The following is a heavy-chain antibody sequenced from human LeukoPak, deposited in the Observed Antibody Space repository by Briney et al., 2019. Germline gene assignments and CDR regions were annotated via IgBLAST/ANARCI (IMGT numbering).Heavy chain of an antibody. D-gene: IGHD4-17*01. J-gene: IGHJ4*02. CDR3: AKSMTTVTTPFDY. V-gene: IGHV3-23*01. CDR1: GFTFSTYA. Sequence: GGSLGLSCAASGFTFSTYAMSWVRQAPGKGLEWVSAISADGNIYYADSVKGRFTISRDNSKNTLYLQMNSLRAEDTAVYYCAKSMTTVTTPFDYWGQGTLVTVSS. CDR2: ISADGNI.